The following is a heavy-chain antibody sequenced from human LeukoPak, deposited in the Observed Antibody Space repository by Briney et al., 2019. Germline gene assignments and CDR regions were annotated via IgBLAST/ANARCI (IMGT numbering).Heavy chain of an antibody. CDR3: ATTPILRGEGGEHYKYGMDV. Sequence: SETLSLTCAVSVGSISSGNWWSWVRQSPGKGLAWIGEIYHNGTPNYSPSLKSRVTISADTFKNHFSLKLTSVTAADTAVYYCATTPILRGEGGEHYKYGMDVWGQGTTVIVSS. D-gene: IGHD2-15*01. CDR1: VGSISSGNW. CDR2: IYHNGTP. J-gene: IGHJ6*02. V-gene: IGHV4-4*02.